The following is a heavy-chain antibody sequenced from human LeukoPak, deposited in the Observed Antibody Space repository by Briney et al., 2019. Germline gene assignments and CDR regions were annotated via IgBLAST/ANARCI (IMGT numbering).Heavy chain of an antibody. CDR1: GYTLTELS. D-gene: IGHD5-18*01. V-gene: IGHV1-24*01. Sequence: GASVKVSCKVSGYTLTELSMHWVRQAPGKGLEWMGGFDPEDGETIYAQKFQGRVTMTEDTSTDTAYMELSSLRSEDTAVYYCATLGRYSYGYGDGAFDIWGQGTMVTVSS. CDR3: ATLGRYSYGYGDGAFDI. J-gene: IGHJ3*02. CDR2: FDPEDGET.